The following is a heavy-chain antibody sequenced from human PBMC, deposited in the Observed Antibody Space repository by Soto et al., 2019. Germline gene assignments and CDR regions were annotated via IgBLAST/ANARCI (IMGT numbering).Heavy chain of an antibody. Sequence: WRSLRLSCAASGFTLRRYGMHWVRQARGKGLEWVAVIWYDGSNKYYADSVKGRFTISRDNSKNTLYLQMNSLRAEDTAVYYCASLPSSGWYYFDYWGQGTLVTVSS. J-gene: IGHJ4*02. V-gene: IGHV3-33*01. CDR2: IWYDGSNK. D-gene: IGHD6-19*01. CDR3: ASLPSSGWYYFDY. CDR1: GFTLRRYG.